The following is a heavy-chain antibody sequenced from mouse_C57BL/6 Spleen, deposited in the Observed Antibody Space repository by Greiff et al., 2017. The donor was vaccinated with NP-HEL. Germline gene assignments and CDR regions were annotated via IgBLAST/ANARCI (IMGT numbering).Heavy chain of an antibody. CDR3: TRSYLGY. V-gene: IGHV1-15*01. Sequence: VQLQQSGAELVRPGASVTLSCKASGYTFTDYEMHWVKQTPVHGLEWIGAIDPETGGTAYNQKFKGKAILTADKSSSTAYMEHRSLTSEDSAVYYCTRSYLGYWGQGTTLTVSS. CDR2: IDPETGGT. J-gene: IGHJ2*01. D-gene: IGHD4-1*01. CDR1: GYTFTDYE.